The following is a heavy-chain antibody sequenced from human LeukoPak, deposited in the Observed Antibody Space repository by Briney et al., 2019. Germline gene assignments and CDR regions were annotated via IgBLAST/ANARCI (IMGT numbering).Heavy chain of an antibody. CDR1: GGSISSYY. CDR2: IYYSGSA. D-gene: IGHD3-10*01. J-gene: IGHJ4*02. V-gene: IGHV4-59*05. Sequence: SETLSLTCTVSGGSISSYYWSWIRQPPGKGLEWIGSIYYSGSAYYNPSLKSRLTISVDTSKNQFSLKLSSVTAADTAVYYCARCISMVRGVIRPPDYWGQGTLVTVSP. CDR3: ARCISMVRGVIRPPDY.